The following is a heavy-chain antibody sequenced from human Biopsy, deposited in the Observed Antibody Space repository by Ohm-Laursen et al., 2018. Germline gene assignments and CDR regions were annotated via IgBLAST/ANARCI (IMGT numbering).Heavy chain of an antibody. J-gene: IGHJ3*02. CDR2: ISGSGDTA. V-gene: IGHV3-23*01. CDR3: TKAGSQDGFDI. Sequence: GSLRLSCAASGFTFASHAMSWVRQAPGKGLEWVSLISGSGDTAYYPDSVKGRFTISRDNSKNTLYLEMNILRTEETAKYYFTKAGSQDGFDIWGPGTMVTVSS. D-gene: IGHD3-10*01. CDR1: GFTFASHA.